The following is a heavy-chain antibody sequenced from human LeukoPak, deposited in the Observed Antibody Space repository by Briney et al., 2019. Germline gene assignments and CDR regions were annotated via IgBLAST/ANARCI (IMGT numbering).Heavy chain of an antibody. CDR2: IYSGGST. Sequence: GGSLRLSCAASGFTVSSNYMSWVRQAPGKGLEWVSVIYSGGSTYYADSVKGRFTISRDNSKNTLYLQMNGLRAEDTAVYYCAKAVGLVVNFDYWGQGTLVTVSS. CDR1: GFTVSSNY. CDR3: AKAVGLVVNFDY. J-gene: IGHJ4*02. D-gene: IGHD2-8*02. V-gene: IGHV3-53*01.